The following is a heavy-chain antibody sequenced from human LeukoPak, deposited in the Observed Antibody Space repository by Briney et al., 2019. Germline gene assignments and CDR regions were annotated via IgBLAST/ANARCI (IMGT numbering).Heavy chain of an antibody. V-gene: IGHV3-13*01. CDR2: IGTGGDT. CDR3: ARRSAAAGVDGFDI. CDR1: GFPFRSYD. J-gene: IGHJ3*02. D-gene: IGHD6-13*01. Sequence: GGSLRLSCAASGFPFRSYDMHWVRQPTGKGLEWVSAIGTGGDTYYPGSVKGRFTVVRENAKNTVYLQLSSLRAGDTAMYYCARRSAAAGVDGFDIWGQGTMVIVSS.